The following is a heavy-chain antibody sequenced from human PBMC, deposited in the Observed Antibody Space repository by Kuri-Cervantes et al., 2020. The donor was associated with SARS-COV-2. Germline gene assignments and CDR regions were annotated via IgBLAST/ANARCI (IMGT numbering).Heavy chain of an antibody. CDR2: ISSSGSTI. CDR3: AREVSGATIVYYYYGMDV. J-gene: IGHJ6*02. V-gene: IGHV3-48*04. D-gene: IGHD5-12*01. Sequence: GGSLRLSCAASGFTFSSYSMNWVRQAPGKGLEWVSYISSSGSTIYYADSVKGRFTISRDNAKNSLYLQMNSLRAEDTAVYYCAREVSGATIVYYYYGMDVWGQGTTVTVSS. CDR1: GFTFSSYS.